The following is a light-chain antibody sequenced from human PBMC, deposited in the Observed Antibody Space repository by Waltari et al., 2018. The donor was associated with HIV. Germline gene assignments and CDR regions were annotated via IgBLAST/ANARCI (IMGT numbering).Light chain of an antibody. CDR3: ATWDDSLIWV. Sequence: QPVLTQPPSASGTPGHGVTISCSGSNSNIGTNSVYWYQHLPGMAPKLLISRNNRRPSGIPDRCSGSRSGTSASLAISGLRSEDEADYYCATWDDSLIWVLGGGTKLTVL. V-gene: IGLV1-47*01. CDR1: NSNIGTNS. CDR2: RNN. J-gene: IGLJ3*02.